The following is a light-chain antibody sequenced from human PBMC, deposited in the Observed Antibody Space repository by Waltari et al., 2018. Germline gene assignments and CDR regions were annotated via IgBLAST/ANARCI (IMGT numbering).Light chain of an antibody. J-gene: IGLJ2*01. CDR3: CSYAGSYTFGV. CDR1: SSDVGGYNY. CDR2: EIN. Sequence: QSALTQPRSVSGSPGQSVTISCTGTSSDVGGYNYVPWYQQLPGKAPNLIIYEINKRPSGVPDRFSGSNSGNPASLTISGLQAEDEADYYCCSYAGSYTFGVFGGGTKVTVL. V-gene: IGLV2-11*01.